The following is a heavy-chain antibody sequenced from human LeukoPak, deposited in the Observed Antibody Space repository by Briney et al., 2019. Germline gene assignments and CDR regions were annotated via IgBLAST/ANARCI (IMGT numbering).Heavy chain of an antibody. D-gene: IGHD2-2*01. CDR1: GFTFSSYS. J-gene: IGHJ6*03. V-gene: IGHV3-48*01. CDR2: ISSSSSTI. CDR3: ARGVVVPAAMGYYMDV. Sequence: RAGGSLRLSCAASGFTFSSYSMNWVRQALGKGLEWVSYISSSSSTIYYADSVKGRFTISRDNAKNSLYLQMNSLRAEDTAVYYCARGVVVPAAMGYYMDVWGKGTTVTVSS.